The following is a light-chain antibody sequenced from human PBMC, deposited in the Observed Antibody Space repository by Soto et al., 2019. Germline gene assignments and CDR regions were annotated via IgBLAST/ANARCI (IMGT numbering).Light chain of an antibody. Sequence: DIQMTQSPSSLSASVGDRVTITCRASQSISSNINWYQQKPGEAPKLLIYVISSLQSGVPSRFSGSESGTDYSLTISSLQPDHFRTYYCQQSYSTPYTFGQGTKLEIK. J-gene: IGKJ2*01. CDR2: VIS. V-gene: IGKV1-39*01. CDR1: QSISSN. CDR3: QQSYSTPYT.